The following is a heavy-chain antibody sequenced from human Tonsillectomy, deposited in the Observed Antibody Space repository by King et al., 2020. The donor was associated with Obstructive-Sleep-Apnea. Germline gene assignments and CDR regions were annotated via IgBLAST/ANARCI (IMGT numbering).Heavy chain of an antibody. Sequence: VQLVESGGGLVQPGGSLRLSCVASGFTLSNYAMSWVRQAPGKGLEWVSTISGGGGSTYYADSVKGRFTISRDNSKNTLYLQMNSLSADDTAVYYCAKDEGGLVVAAILLLDYWGQGTLVIVSS. V-gene: IGHV3-23*04. CDR3: AKDEGGLVVAAILLLDY. D-gene: IGHD2-15*01. J-gene: IGHJ4*02. CDR1: GFTLSNYA. CDR2: ISGGGGST.